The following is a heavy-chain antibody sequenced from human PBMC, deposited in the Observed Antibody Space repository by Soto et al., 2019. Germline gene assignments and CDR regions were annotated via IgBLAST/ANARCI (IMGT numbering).Heavy chain of an antibody. V-gene: IGHV4-38-2*01. CDR1: SYSISSGYY. J-gene: IGHJ4*02. D-gene: IGHD2-2*01. CDR3: ARRVPAAYFDY. CDR2: IYHSGST. Sequence: SETLSLTCAVSSYSISSGYYWGWIRQPPGKGLEWIGSIYHSGSTYYNPSLKSRVTISVDTSKNQFSLKLSSVTAADTAVYYCARRVPAAYFDYWGQGTLVTVSS.